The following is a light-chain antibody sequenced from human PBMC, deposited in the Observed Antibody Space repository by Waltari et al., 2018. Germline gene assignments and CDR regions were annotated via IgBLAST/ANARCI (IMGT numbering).Light chain of an antibody. J-gene: IGKJ1*01. CDR2: AAY. V-gene: IGKV1-39*01. CDR1: QNIDNY. Sequence: DIQMTQSPSSLSASVGDRVTISCRASQNIDNYLNWYQQKPGKAPKLLISAAYSLQSGVPLRFSGSGSVTDFTLTISRLQPEDFATYYCQQSYSTPWTFGQGTKVEIK. CDR3: QQSYSTPWT.